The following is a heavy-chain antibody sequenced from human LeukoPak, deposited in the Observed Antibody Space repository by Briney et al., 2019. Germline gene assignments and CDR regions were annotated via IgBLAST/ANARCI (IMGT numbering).Heavy chain of an antibody. J-gene: IGHJ6*03. CDR1: GGTFSSYA. D-gene: IGHD3-10*01. Sequence: SVKVSCKASGGTFSSYAISWVRQAPGQGLEWMGGIIPIFGTTNSAQKFQGRVTIIADESTRTVYMELSSLRSEDTAVYYCARNRRVVRGVNIVENYYYYMDVWGKGTTVTISS. CDR2: IIPIFGTT. CDR3: ARNRRVVRGVNIVENYYYYMDV. V-gene: IGHV1-69*13.